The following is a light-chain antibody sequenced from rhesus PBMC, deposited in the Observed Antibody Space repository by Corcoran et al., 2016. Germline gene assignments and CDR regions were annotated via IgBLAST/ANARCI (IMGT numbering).Light chain of an antibody. CDR3: ASWDDNLRGYI. CDR1: SSNIGGNS. J-gene: IGLJ1*01. Sequence: QSVLTQPPSASEAARKSVTISCSGGSSNIGGNSISWYQQVPGTAPKLLIYYNSRRASGVSDRFSASKSDTSASLAISGLQTEDEADYYCASWDDNLRGYIFGSGTRLTVL. V-gene: IGLV1-60*01. CDR2: YNS.